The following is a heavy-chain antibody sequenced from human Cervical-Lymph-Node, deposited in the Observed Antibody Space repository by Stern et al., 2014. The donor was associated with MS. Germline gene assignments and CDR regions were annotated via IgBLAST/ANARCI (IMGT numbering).Heavy chain of an antibody. J-gene: IGHJ4*02. Sequence: VQLVQSGAEVKKPGASVTVSCNVVGHPLSELAMHWLRQLPTRGLEWMGQFDPADGAKDYAQHFQGRLRMTEDTSTGTAYMTLTALRSEDTAVFYCATDRVVKWGPGTLVTVSS. V-gene: IGHV1-24*01. CDR1: GHPLSELA. CDR3: ATDRVVK. CDR2: FDPADGAK. D-gene: IGHD3-10*01.